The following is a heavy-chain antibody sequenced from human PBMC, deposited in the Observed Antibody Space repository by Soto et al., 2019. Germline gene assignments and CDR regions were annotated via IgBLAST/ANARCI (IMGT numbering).Heavy chain of an antibody. Sequence: ESGPTLVNPTQTLTLTCTFSGFSLSTSGVGVGWIRQPPGKALEWLALIYWDDDKRYSPSLKSRLTITKDTSKNQVVLTMTNMDPVDTATYYCAHSIWPIPDYDSSGYYYNWFDPWGQGTLVTVSS. J-gene: IGHJ5*02. CDR2: IYWDDDK. CDR1: GFSLSTSGVG. CDR3: AHSIWPIPDYDSSGYYYNWFDP. V-gene: IGHV2-5*02. D-gene: IGHD3-22*01.